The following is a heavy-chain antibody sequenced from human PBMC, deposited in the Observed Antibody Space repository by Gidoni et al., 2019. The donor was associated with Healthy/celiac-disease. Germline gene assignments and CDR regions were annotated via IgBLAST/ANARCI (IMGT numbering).Heavy chain of an antibody. Sequence: EVQLVESGGGLVKPGRSLRLSCTASGFTFGDYAMSWFRQATGKGLEWVGCIRSKAYGGTTEYAASVKGRFTISRDDSKSIAYLQMNSLKTEDTAVYYCTRDGKGKTVTARWFDPWGQGTLVTVSS. CDR1: GFTFGDYA. CDR3: TRDGKGKTVTARWFDP. CDR2: IRSKAYGGTT. V-gene: IGHV3-49*05. J-gene: IGHJ5*02. D-gene: IGHD4-4*01.